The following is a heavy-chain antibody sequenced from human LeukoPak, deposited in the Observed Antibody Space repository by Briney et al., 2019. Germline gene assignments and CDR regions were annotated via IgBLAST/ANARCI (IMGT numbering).Heavy chain of an antibody. CDR3: AREVTMVRGVFGRKKSYYFDY. V-gene: IGHV4-34*01. J-gene: IGHJ4*02. Sequence: SETLSLTFAVYGGSFSGYYWSWIRQPPGKGLEWIGEINHSGSTNYNPSLKSRVTISVDTSKNQFSLKLSSVTAADTAVYYCAREVTMVRGVFGRKKSYYFDYWGQGTLVTVSS. CDR2: INHSGST. CDR1: GGSFSGYY. D-gene: IGHD3-10*01.